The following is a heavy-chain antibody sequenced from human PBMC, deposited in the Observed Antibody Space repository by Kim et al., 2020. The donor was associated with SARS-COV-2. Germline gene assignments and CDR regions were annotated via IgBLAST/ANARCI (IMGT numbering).Heavy chain of an antibody. V-gene: IGHV4-34*01. J-gene: IGHJ4*02. CDR2: INHSGST. D-gene: IGHD3-22*01. CDR1: GGSFSGYY. CDR3: ARGLYYYDSSGYYR. Sequence: SETLSLTCAVYGGSFSGYYWSWIRQPPGKGLEWIGEINHSGSTNYNPSLKSRVTISVDTSKNQFSLKLSSVTAADTAVYYCARGLYYYDSSGYYRWGQGTLVTVSS.